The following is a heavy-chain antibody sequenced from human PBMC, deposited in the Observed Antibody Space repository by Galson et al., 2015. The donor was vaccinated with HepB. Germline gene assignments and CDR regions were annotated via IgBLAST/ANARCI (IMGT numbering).Heavy chain of an antibody. CDR1: GYTFMNFG. D-gene: IGHD3-9*01. CDR2: ISGYNGNT. J-gene: IGHJ4*02. Sequence: SVKVSCKASGYTFMNFGITWVRQAPGQGLEWMGWISGYNGNTKYAQKFQGGVTMTTDTSTNTAYMEPRSLRSDDTALFYCARTDHYDVLTGCYKSYYFDYWGQGTLVTVSS. V-gene: IGHV1-18*04. CDR3: ARTDHYDVLTGCYKSYYFDY.